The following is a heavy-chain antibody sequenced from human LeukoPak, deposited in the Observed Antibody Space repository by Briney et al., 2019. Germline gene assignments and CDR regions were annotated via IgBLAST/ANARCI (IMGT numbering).Heavy chain of an antibody. CDR2: IISIFGTA. J-gene: IGHJ3*02. CDR1: GGIFSRYA. D-gene: IGHD2-8*01. Sequence: GSSVKVSCKASGGIFSRYAIRWVRQAPGQGLEWMGRIISIFGTANLVQEFHDRVTITTDESTSTDYIELSTLRSEETAVYNCARLFPNLDAFDIWGQGTMVTVSS. V-gene: IGHV1-69*05. CDR3: ARLFPNLDAFDI.